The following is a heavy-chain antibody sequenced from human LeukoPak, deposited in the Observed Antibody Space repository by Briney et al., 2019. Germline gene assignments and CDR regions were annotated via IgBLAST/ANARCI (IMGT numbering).Heavy chain of an antibody. CDR3: ARGRSGYGHDY. D-gene: IGHD6-25*01. Sequence: GGSLRLSCAASGLTFSRYAMTWVRQAPGKGLEWVSSIPVIGDPTYYADSVRGRFTVSRDNSKSSLYLQMNSLRAEDTAVYYCARGRSGYGHDYWGQGTLVTVSS. CDR1: GLTFSRYA. J-gene: IGHJ4*02. CDR2: IPVIGDPT. V-gene: IGHV3-23*01.